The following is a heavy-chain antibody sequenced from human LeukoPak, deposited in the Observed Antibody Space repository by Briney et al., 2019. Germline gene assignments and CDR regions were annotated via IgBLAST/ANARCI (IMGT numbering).Heavy chain of an antibody. J-gene: IGHJ3*02. Sequence: GGSLRLSCSASGFTFSSYAMSWVRQAPGKGLEWVGRIKSKTDGGTTDYAAPVKGRFTISRDDSKNTLYLQMNSLKTEDTAVYYCTTEEGADAFDIWGQGTMVTVSS. V-gene: IGHV3-15*01. CDR3: TTEEGADAFDI. D-gene: IGHD1-26*01. CDR2: IKSKTDGGTT. CDR1: GFTFSSYA.